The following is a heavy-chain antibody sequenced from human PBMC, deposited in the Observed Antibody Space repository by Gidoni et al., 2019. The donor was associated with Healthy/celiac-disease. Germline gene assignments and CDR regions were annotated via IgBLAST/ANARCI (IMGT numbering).Heavy chain of an antibody. Sequence: QVQLQQWGAGLLKPSETLSLTCAVYGGSFSGYYWSWIRQPPGKGLEWIGEINHSGSTNYNPSLKSRVTISVDTSKNQFSLKLSSVTAADTAVYYCARGYLGYSSGWYTVTYFDYWGQGTLVTVSS. CDR2: INHSGST. CDR3: ARGYLGYSSGWYTVTYFDY. J-gene: IGHJ4*02. CDR1: GGSFSGYY. D-gene: IGHD6-19*01. V-gene: IGHV4-34*01.